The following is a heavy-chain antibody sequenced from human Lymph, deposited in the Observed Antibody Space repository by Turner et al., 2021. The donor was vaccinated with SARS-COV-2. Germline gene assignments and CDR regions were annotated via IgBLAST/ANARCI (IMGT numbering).Heavy chain of an antibody. CDR3: ARGSKDCSSTSCYPFFDY. Sequence: QVQLVQSGAEVKKPGSSVTCTCKAPAGLFRSYAISWVRQAPGQGLEWRGEVIPIVGTANYEKEFQGRVPVSADPSRGTAHMELGSLRSEDTAVYYCARGSKDCSSTSCYPFFDYWGQGTLVTVSS. V-gene: IGHV1-69*01. CDR2: VIPIVGTA. CDR1: AGLFRSYA. J-gene: IGHJ4*02. D-gene: IGHD2-2*01.